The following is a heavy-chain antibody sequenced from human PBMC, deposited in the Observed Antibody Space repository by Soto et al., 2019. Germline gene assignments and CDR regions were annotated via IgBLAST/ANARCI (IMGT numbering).Heavy chain of an antibody. D-gene: IGHD6-19*01. CDR3: ARDGLSVAGKTYYYYGMDV. V-gene: IGHV3-21*01. J-gene: IGHJ6*02. Sequence: GGSLRLSCAASGFTFSSYSMNWVRQAPGKGLEWVSSISSSSSYIYYADSVKGRFTISRDNAKNSLYLQMDSLRAEDTAVYYCARDGLSVAGKTYYYYGMDVWGQGTTVTVSS. CDR2: ISSSSSYI. CDR1: GFTFSSYS.